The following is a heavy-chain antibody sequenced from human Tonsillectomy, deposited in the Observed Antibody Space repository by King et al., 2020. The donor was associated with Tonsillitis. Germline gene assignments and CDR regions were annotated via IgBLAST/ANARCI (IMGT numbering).Heavy chain of an antibody. CDR3: AKEGIAVFGGYYYYGMDV. D-gene: IGHD6-19*01. CDR1: GFIFSSYD. Sequence: VQLVESGGGVVQPGGSLRLSCAASGFIFSSYDMHWVRQAPGKGLEWVAFIRYDGENKFHADSVEGRFTISRDNPKNTLYLLMDSLRDEDTAVYYCAKEGIAVFGGYYYYGMDVWGQGTTVTVSS. V-gene: IGHV3-30*02. J-gene: IGHJ6*02. CDR2: IRYDGENK.